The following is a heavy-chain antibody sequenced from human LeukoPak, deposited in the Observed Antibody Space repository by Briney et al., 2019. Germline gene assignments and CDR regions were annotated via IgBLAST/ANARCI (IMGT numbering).Heavy chain of an antibody. CDR3: ARGTAARQIDY. CDR2: INHSGST. D-gene: IGHD6-6*01. CDR1: GGSFSGYY. V-gene: IGHV4-34*01. Sequence: KPSETLSPTCAVYGGSFSGYYWSWIRQPPGKGLEWIGEINHSGSTNYNPSLKSRVTISVDTSKNQFSLKLSSVTAADTAVYYCARGTAARQIDYWGQGTLVTVSS. J-gene: IGHJ4*02.